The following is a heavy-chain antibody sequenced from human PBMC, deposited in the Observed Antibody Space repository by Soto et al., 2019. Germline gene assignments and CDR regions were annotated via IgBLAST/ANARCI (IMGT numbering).Heavy chain of an antibody. V-gene: IGHV3-23*01. D-gene: IGHD3-10*01. J-gene: IGHJ4*02. CDR2: ISGSGGST. CDR3: AKDGVLWFGEEIDY. CDR1: GFTFSSYA. Sequence: EVQLLESGGGFVQPGGSLRLSCAASGFTFSSYAMSWVRQAPGKGLEWVSAISGSGGSTYYADSVKGRFTISRDNSKNTLYLQMNSLRAEDTAVYYCAKDGVLWFGEEIDYWGQGTLVTVSS.